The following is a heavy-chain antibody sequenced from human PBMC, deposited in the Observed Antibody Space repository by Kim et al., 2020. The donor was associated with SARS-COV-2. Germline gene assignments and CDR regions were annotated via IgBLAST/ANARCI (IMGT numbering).Heavy chain of an antibody. D-gene: IGHD2-15*01. CDR2: ISYSGTS. V-gene: IGHV4-39*01. Sequence: SETLSLTCTVSGGSISSSNYWGWIRQPPGKGLEWIATISYSGTSYYKPSLGSRVTISLDTSNNRFSLKLTSVIATDTAMYYCARHYSLSTWSTEYAFY. CDR1: GGSISSSNY. J-gene: IGHJ3*02. CDR3: ARHYSLSTWSTEYAFY.